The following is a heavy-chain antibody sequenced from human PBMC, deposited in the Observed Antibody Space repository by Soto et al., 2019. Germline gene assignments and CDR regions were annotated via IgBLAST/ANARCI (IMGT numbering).Heavy chain of an antibody. D-gene: IGHD3-9*01. Sequence: QLQLQESGPGLVKPSETLSLTCTVSGGSISSSSYYWGWIRQPPGKGLEWIGSIYYSGSTYYNPSLKSRVTISVDTSKTQSSLKLSSVTAADTAVYYCARHDWAKPFDYWGQGTLVTVSS. CDR2: IYYSGST. J-gene: IGHJ4*02. CDR3: ARHDWAKPFDY. V-gene: IGHV4-39*01. CDR1: GGSISSSSYY.